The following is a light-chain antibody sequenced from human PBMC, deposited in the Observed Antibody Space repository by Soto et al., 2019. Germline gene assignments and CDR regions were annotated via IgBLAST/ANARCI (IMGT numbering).Light chain of an antibody. V-gene: IGLV2-23*01. J-gene: IGLJ3*02. CDR3: CSYAGSFTWV. CDR2: EGS. CDR1: SSDVGAYNL. Sequence: QSALTQPASVSGSPEQSITISCTGTSSDVGAYNLVSWYQQHPGKAPRLIIYEGSKRPSGISHRFSGSKSDNTASLTISGLRAEDEAHYYCCSYAGSFTWVFGGGTKLTVL.